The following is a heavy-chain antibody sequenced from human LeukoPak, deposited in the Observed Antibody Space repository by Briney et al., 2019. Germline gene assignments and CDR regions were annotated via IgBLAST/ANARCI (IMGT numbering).Heavy chain of an antibody. V-gene: IGHV4-59*12. CDR3: ARVQQQLVLVSYFDY. J-gene: IGHJ4*02. CDR2: IYYSGST. CDR1: GGSISSYY. D-gene: IGHD6-13*01. Sequence: SETLSLTCTVSGGSISSYYWSWIRQPPGKGLEWIGYIYYSGSTNYNPSLKSRVTISVDTSKNQFSLKLSSVTAADTAVYYCARVQQQLVLVSYFDYRGQGTLVTVSS.